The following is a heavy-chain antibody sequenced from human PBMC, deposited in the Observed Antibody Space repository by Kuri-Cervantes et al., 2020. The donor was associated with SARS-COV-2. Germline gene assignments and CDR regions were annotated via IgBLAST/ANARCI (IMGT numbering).Heavy chain of an antibody. CDR2: LRYDGGEK. Sequence: GGSLRLSCAASGFTFSSYGMHWVRQAPGKGLEWVAFLRYDGGEKHYADSVKGRFTISRDSSKNTLYLEMNSLRVEDTAVYYCASAPIAAAGYFDYWGQGTLVTVSS. J-gene: IGHJ4*02. D-gene: IGHD6-13*01. CDR3: ASAPIAAAGYFDY. CDR1: GFTFSSYG. V-gene: IGHV3-30*02.